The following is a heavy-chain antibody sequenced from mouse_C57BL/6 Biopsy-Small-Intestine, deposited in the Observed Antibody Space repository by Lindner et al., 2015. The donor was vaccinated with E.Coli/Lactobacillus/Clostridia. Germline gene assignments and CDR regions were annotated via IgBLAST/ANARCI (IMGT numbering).Heavy chain of an antibody. D-gene: IGHD2-13*01. CDR1: GYTFTSYW. J-gene: IGHJ3*01. Sequence: VQLQESGAELAKPGASVKMSCKASGYTFTSYWMNWVKQRPGQGLEWIGYINPSSGYTEYNQKFKDMATLTADKSSSTAYMQLSSLTSEDSAVYFCAIGDYGLAYWGQGTLVTVSA. CDR3: AIGDYGLAY. CDR2: INPSSGYT. V-gene: IGHV1-7*01.